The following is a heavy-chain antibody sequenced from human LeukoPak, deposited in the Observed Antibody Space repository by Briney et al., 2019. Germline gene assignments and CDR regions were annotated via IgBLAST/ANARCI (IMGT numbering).Heavy chain of an antibody. CDR3: ARVNDYVWGSYEGY. CDR1: GFTFSSYW. V-gene: IGHV3-7*03. D-gene: IGHD3-16*01. CDR2: IKQDGSEK. J-gene: IGHJ4*02. Sequence: GGSLRLSCAASGFTFSSYWMSWVRQAPGKGLEWVANIKQDGSEKYYVDSVKGRFTISRDNAKNSLYLQMNSLRAEDTAVYYCARVNDYVWGSYEGYWGQGTLVTVSS.